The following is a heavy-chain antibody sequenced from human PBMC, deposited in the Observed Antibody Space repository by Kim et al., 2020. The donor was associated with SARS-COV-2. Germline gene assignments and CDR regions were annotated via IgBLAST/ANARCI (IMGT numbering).Heavy chain of an antibody. J-gene: IGHJ6*02. Sequence: GGSLRLSCAASGFTFSTYEMNWVRQAPGKGLEWISYISTSGSTIYYADSVKGRFTISRDNAKSSLSLQMNSLRAEDTAVYYCARSLYCISTSCFYGMDVWGQGTTVTVSS. D-gene: IGHD2-2*01. CDR3: ARSLYCISTSCFYGMDV. CDR2: ISTSGSTI. V-gene: IGHV3-48*03. CDR1: GFTFSTYE.